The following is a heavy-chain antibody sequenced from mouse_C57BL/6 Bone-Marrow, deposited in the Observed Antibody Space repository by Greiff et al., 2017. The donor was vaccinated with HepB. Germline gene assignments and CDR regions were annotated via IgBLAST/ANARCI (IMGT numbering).Heavy chain of an antibody. J-gene: IGHJ1*03. CDR3: ARENYYGSSPLGYFDV. CDR1: GFTFSDFY. V-gene: IGHV7-1*01. D-gene: IGHD1-1*01. Sequence: EVKVVESGGGLVQSGRSLRLSCSTSGFTFSDFYMEWVRQAPGKGLEWIAASRNKANDYTTEYSASVKGRFIVSRDTSQSILYRQMNALRAEDTAIYYCARENYYGSSPLGYFDVWGTGTTVTVSS. CDR2: SRNKANDYTT.